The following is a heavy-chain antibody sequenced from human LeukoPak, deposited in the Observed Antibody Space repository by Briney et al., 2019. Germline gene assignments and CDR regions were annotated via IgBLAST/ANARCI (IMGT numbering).Heavy chain of an antibody. CDR3: ARSGLNRFDY. J-gene: IGHJ4*02. CDR2: ISSSGGDT. Sequence: GGSLRLSCAATGFTFSSYVMHWVCQAPGKGLEYVSVISSSGGDTYYANSVKGRFTISRDNSKNTLYLQMGSLRAEDTAVYYCARSGLNRFDYWGQGTLVTVSS. V-gene: IGHV3-64*01. CDR1: GFTFSSYV. D-gene: IGHD2-15*01.